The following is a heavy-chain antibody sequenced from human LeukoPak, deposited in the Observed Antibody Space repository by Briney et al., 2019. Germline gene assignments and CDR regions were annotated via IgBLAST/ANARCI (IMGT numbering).Heavy chain of an antibody. CDR3: ARGPIVPAAINYMDV. J-gene: IGHJ6*03. Sequence: SETLSLTCTVSGGSISSHYWSWIRQPPGKGLEWIGYIYYSGSTNYNPSLKSRVTISVDTSKNQFSLKLSSVTAADTAVYYCARGPIVPAAINYMDVWGKGTTVTVSS. CDR2: IYYSGST. D-gene: IGHD2-2*02. V-gene: IGHV4-59*11. CDR1: GGSISSHY.